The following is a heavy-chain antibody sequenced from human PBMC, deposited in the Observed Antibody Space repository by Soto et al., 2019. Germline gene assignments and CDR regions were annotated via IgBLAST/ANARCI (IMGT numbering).Heavy chain of an antibody. CDR1: GGTFSSYT. CDR2: IIPILGIA. Sequence: QVQLVQSGAEVKKPGSSVKVSCKASGGTFSSYTISWVRQAPGQGLEWMGRIIPILGIANYAQKFQGRVTMTADKPTSTAYMELSSLSSEDTAVYYCARASMRGEFWELEDYWGQGTLVTVSS. J-gene: IGHJ4*02. CDR3: ARASMRGEFWELEDY. D-gene: IGHD3-10*01. V-gene: IGHV1-69*02.